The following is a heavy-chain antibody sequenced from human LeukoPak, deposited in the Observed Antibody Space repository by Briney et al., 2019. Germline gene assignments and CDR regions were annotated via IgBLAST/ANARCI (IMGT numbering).Heavy chain of an antibody. D-gene: IGHD1-26*01. J-gene: IGHJ5*02. CDR3: ARGPPFIVGTTRNWFDP. CDR1: GGSISSYY. CDR2: IYTSGST. V-gene: IGHV4-4*07. Sequence: SETLSLTCTVSGGSISSYYWNWIRQPAGKGLEWIGRIYTSGSTNYNPSLKSRVTMSVDTSKNQFSLKLSSVTAADTAVYYCARGPPFIVGTTRNWFDPWGQGTPVTVSS.